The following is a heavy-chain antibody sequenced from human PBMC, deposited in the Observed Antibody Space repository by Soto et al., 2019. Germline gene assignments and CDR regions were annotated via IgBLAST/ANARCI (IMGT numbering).Heavy chain of an antibody. CDR2: IIPIFGTA. CDR1: GGTFSSYA. D-gene: IGHD5-18*01. CDR3: ARVMVDTAMDTFDY. Sequence: SVKVSCKASGGTFSSYAISWVRQAPGQGLEWMGGIIPIFGTANYAQKFQGRVTITADESTSTAYMELSSLRSEDTAVYYCARVMVDTAMDTFDYWGQGTLVTVSS. V-gene: IGHV1-69*13. J-gene: IGHJ4*02.